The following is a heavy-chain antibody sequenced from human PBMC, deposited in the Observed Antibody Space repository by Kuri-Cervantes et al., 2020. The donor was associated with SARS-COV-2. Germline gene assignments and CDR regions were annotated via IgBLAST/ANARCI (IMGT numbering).Heavy chain of an antibody. CDR1: GFTFSSYS. D-gene: IGHD3-16*02. J-gene: IGHJ4*02. CDR3: ARDTVRGVIRYYFDY. CDR2: ISSSSSTI. V-gene: IGHV3-48*02. Sequence: LSLTCAASGFTFSSYSMNWVRQAPGRGLEWVSYISSSSSTIYYADSVKGRFTISRDNAKNSLYLQMNSLRDEDTAVYYCARDTVRGVIRYYFDYWGQGTLVTVSS.